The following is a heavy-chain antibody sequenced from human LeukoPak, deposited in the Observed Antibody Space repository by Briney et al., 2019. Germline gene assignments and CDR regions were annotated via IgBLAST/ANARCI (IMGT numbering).Heavy chain of an antibody. Sequence: PGGSLRLSCTASGFAFSDYWMSWVRQAPGKGLEWLANINQDGSQTSYVDSVRGRFTVSRDNAKNSLYLQMNSLRADGTAVYYCARDSSPRYSGYDWVYWGRGTLVTVSS. CDR2: INQDGSQT. CDR1: GFAFSDYW. D-gene: IGHD5-12*01. J-gene: IGHJ4*02. V-gene: IGHV3-7*01. CDR3: ARDSSPRYSGYDWVY.